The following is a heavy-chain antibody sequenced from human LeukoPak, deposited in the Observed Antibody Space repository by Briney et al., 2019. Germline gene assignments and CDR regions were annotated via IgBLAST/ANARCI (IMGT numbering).Heavy chain of an antibody. CDR3: AKVATVTNFDY. Sequence: PGGSLRLSCAASGFTFSSYGMSWVRQAPGKGLEWVSAIGGRDGSTYYADSVKGRFTISRDNSKNTLYVQMNSLRAEDTAVYYCAKVATVTNFDYWGQGTLVTVSS. CDR2: IGGRDGST. CDR1: GFTFSSYG. D-gene: IGHD4-17*01. V-gene: IGHV3-23*01. J-gene: IGHJ4*02.